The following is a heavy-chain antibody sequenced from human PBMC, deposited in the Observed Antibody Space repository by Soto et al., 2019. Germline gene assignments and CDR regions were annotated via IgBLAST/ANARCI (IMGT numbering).Heavy chain of an antibody. CDR1: GGSISSSSYY. CDR2: IYYSGST. J-gene: IGHJ4*02. Sequence: QLQLQESGPGLVKPSETLSLTCTVSGGSISSSSYYWGWIRQPPGKGLEWIGSIYYSGSTYYNPSLTSRXXIXEXXSKNQFSQKLSSVPAADTAVYYCARRTYSSGPVDYWGQGTLVTVSS. D-gene: IGHD6-19*01. CDR3: ARRTYSSGPVDY. V-gene: IGHV4-39*01.